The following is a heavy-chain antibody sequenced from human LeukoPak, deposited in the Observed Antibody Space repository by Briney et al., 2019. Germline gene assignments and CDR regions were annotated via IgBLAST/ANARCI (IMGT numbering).Heavy chain of an antibody. CDR3: ARDWGYSYGYLDY. V-gene: IGHV4-4*02. CDR2: IYQSGSP. J-gene: IGHJ4*02. D-gene: IGHD5-18*01. Sequence: SGTLSLTCAVSDGSVSSNNWWSWVRQPPGKGLEWIGEIYQSGSPNYNPSLKSRVTISVDKSKNQFSLKLNSVTAADTAVYYCARDWGYSYGYLDYWGQGTLVTVSS. CDR1: DGSVSSNNW.